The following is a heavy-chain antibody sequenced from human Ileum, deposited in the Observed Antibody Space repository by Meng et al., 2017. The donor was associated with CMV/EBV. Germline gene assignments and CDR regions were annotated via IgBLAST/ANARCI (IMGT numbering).Heavy chain of an antibody. Sequence: LSCVAPGFTFSDAWMNWGRQVPGKGLEWVGRIKSKTDGGAIDYAGPVKGRVTISRDDSKNTLFLQLNSLKIEDTAVYYCAAYGAFDFWGQGTLVTVSS. CDR2: IKSKTDGGAI. CDR3: AAYGAFDF. V-gene: IGHV3-15*07. D-gene: IGHD4-17*01. J-gene: IGHJ4*02. CDR1: GFTFSDAW.